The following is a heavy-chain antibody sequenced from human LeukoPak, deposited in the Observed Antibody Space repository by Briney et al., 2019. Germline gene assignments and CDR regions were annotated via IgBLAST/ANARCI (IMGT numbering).Heavy chain of an antibody. D-gene: IGHD3-22*01. CDR1: GGTFSSYA. V-gene: IGHV1-18*01. J-gene: IGHJ4*02. Sequence: ASVKVSCKASGGTFSSYAISWVRQAPGQGLEWMGWISAYNGNTNYAQKLQGRVTMTTDTSTSTAYMELRSLRSDDTAVYYCARDRSHYYDSSGYPRDFDYWGQGTLVTVSS. CDR2: ISAYNGNT. CDR3: ARDRSHYYDSSGYPRDFDY.